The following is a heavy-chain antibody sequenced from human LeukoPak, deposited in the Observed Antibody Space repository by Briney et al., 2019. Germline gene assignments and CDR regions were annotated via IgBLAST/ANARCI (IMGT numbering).Heavy chain of an antibody. V-gene: IGHV4-39*06. CDR3: AKVGRLDYGSGSYYFDY. D-gene: IGHD3-10*01. CDR2: IYYSGST. Sequence: GSLRLSCAASGFTFSRNGMTWVRQPPGKGLEWIGSIYYSGSTYYNPSLKSRVTISVDTSKNQFPLKLSSVTAADTAVYYCAKVGRLDYGSGSYYFDYWGQGTLVTVSS. CDR1: GFTFSRNGM. J-gene: IGHJ4*02.